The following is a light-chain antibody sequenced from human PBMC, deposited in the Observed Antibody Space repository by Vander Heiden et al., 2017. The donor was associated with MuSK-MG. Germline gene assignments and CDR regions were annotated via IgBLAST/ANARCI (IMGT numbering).Light chain of an antibody. CDR2: GAS. J-gene: IGKJ1*01. CDR3: QQCNNWPPWT. CDR1: QSVSSN. Sequence: EIVMTQSPATLSVSPGERATLACRASQSVSSNLAWYQQKPGQAPRLLIYGASTRATGTPARFSGSGYGTEFTLTISSLQSEDFAVYYCQQCNNWPPWTFGQGTKVEIK. V-gene: IGKV3-15*01.